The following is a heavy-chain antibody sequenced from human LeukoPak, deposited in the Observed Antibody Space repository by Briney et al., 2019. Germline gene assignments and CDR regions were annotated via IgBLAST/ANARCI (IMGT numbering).Heavy chain of an antibody. J-gene: IGHJ6*02. Sequence: PSETLSLTCSVSGGSIRNFYWSWIRQSPGKGLEWIGFVYYTGSTDYNPSLKSRVTISVDTSKNQFSLKLSSVTAADTAMYYCARHTPIRVPGASGYYFTMDAWGHGTTVTVSS. CDR3: ARHTPIRVPGASGYYFTMDA. D-gene: IGHD3-10*01. CDR1: GGSIRNFY. V-gene: IGHV4-59*08. CDR2: VYYTGST.